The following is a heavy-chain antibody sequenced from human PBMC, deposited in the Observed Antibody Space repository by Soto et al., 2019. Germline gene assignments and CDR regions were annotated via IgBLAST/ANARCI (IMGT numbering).Heavy chain of an antibody. CDR1: GGTFSSYA. D-gene: IGHD3-22*01. CDR2: IIPIFGTA. CDR3: ARGNYDSSGYPVS. Sequence: ASVKVSCKASGGTFSSYAFSLVRQAPRQGLEWMGGIIPIFGTANYAQKFQGRVTITADESTSTAYMERSSLRSEDTAVYYCARGNYDSSGYPVSWGQGTLVTVS. V-gene: IGHV1-69*13. J-gene: IGHJ5*02.